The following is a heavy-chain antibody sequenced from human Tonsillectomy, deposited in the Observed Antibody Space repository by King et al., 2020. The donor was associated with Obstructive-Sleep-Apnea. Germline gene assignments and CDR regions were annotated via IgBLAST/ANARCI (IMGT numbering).Heavy chain of an antibody. J-gene: IGHJ4*02. CDR2: IKSKIDGGTI. CDR3: TTDPRD. CDR1: GFTFSKTW. D-gene: IGHD3-10*01. Sequence: VQLVESGGGLGKPGGSIRRSWEVSGFTFSKTWMSLVRQSPGKGLECIGCIKSKIDGGTIDYAAPVKGRFIISGDDSESTVYLQMNSLKTEDTAVYYCTTDPRDWGQGTLVTVSA. V-gene: IGHV3-15*01.